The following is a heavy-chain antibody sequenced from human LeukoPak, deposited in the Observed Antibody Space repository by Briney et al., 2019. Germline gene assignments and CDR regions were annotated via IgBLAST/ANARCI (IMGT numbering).Heavy chain of an antibody. D-gene: IGHD6-13*01. V-gene: IGHV1-69*04. CDR1: GGTFSSYT. CDR3: ARDRASSSPFDY. CDR2: IIPILGIA. Sequence: GASVKVSCKASGGTFSSYTISWVRQAPGQGLEWMGRIIPILGIANYAQKLQGRVTMTTDTSTSTAYMELRSLRSDDTAVYYCARDRASSSPFDYWGQGTLVTVSS. J-gene: IGHJ4*02.